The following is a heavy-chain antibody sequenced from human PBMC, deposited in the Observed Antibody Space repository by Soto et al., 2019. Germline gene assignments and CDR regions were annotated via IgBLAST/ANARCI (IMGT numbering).Heavy chain of an antibody. CDR3: ARESAYGGNPLAFDY. CDR1: GDTFSSYA. J-gene: IGHJ4*02. Sequence: QVQLVQSGAEVKKPGSSVKVSCKASGDTFSSYAISWVRQAPGQGLDWMGGIIPFFNTSNYAQKFQGRVTISADESTSTAYVELRSLRSEDTAMYYCARESAYGGNPLAFDYWGQGTLVTVSS. V-gene: IGHV1-69*01. D-gene: IGHD1-26*01. CDR2: IIPFFNTS.